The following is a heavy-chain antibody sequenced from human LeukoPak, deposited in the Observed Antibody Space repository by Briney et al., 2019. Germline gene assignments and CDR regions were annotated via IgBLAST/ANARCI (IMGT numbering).Heavy chain of an antibody. CDR1: GFTFSSYG. CDR3: AKRISSGYAYYYYYYGMDV. V-gene: IGHV3-30*18. CDR2: ISYDGSNK. D-gene: IGHD3-22*01. Sequence: GRSLRLSCAASGFTFSSYGMHWVRQAPGKGLEWVAVISYDGSNKYYADSVKGRFTISRDNSKNTLYLQMNSLRAEDTAVYYCAKRISSGYAYYYYYYGMDVWGQGTMVTVSS. J-gene: IGHJ6*02.